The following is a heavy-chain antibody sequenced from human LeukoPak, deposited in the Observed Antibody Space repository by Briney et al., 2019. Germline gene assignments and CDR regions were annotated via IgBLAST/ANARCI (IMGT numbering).Heavy chain of an antibody. J-gene: IGHJ5*02. D-gene: IGHD6-13*01. CDR3: ARESAAAGNNHINWFDP. CDR2: IYYSGST. V-gene: IGHV4-31*03. Sequence: SETLSLTCTVSGGSISSGGYYWSWIRQHPGKGLEWIGYIYYSGSTYYNPSLKSRVTISVDTSKNQFSPKLSSVTAADTAVYYCARESAAAGNNHINWFDPWGQGTLVTVSS. CDR1: GGSISSGGYY.